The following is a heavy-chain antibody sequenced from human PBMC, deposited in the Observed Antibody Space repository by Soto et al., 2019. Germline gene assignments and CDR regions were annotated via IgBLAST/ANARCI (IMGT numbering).Heavy chain of an antibody. CDR1: GGSFSGYY. D-gene: IGHD5-12*01. J-gene: IGHJ5*02. CDR3: ARGYSGYDQHYDWFQP. CDR2: INHSGST. V-gene: IGHV4-34*01. Sequence: SETLSLTCAVYGGSFSGYYWSWIRQPPGKGQEWIGEINHSGSTNYNPSLKSRVTISVDTSKNQFSPKLSSVTAADTAVYYCARGYSGYDQHYDWFQPWGQGTLVTVSS.